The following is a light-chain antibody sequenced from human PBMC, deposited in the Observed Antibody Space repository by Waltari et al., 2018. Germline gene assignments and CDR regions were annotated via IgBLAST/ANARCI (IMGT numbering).Light chain of an antibody. Sequence: QSALTQPRSVSGSPGQSVTIPCTGPRTGLGGYNFVSWYQQPAGKTPKLMIYEVSKRPSGVPDRFSGSKSANTASLTISGLQAEDEADYYCCSFAGSSTPVLFGGGTKLTVL. V-gene: IGLV2-11*01. CDR3: CSFAGSSTPVL. J-gene: IGLJ3*02. CDR2: EVS. CDR1: RTGLGGYNF.